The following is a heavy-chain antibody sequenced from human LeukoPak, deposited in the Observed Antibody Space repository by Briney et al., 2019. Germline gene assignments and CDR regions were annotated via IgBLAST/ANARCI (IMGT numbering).Heavy chain of an antibody. CDR2: INTDGRTT. Sequence: GGSLRLSFAASGFSFSSYWMNWVRQAPGKGLVWVAHINTDGRTTTYADSVKGRFTVARDNAKNTLYLEMNRLRAEDMAVYYCARDNTYMFDYWGQGTQVTVSS. CDR1: GFSFSSYW. CDR3: ARDNTYMFDY. D-gene: IGHD2-2*02. V-gene: IGHV3-74*01. J-gene: IGHJ4*02.